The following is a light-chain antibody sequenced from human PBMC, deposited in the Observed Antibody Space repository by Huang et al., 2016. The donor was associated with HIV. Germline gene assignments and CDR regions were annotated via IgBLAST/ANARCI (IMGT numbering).Light chain of an antibody. CDR1: QNVSSRY. CDR3: QQYGSSFT. CDR2: GAS. J-gene: IGKJ3*01. V-gene: IGKV3-20*01. Sequence: EIVLTQSPGTLSLSPGERATLSCRASQNVSSRYLAWYQQKPGQAPRLLIYGASTRATGIPDRLIGSGSGTDFTLTISRLEPEDFAVYYCQQYGSSFTFGPGTKVDIK.